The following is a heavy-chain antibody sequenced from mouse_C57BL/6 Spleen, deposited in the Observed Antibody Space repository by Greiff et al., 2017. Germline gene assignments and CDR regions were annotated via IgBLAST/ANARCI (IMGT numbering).Heavy chain of an antibody. CDR3: TRLGYYGSGT. Sequence: QVQLQQSGAELVRPGASVTLSCKASGYTFTDYEMHWVKQTPVHGLEWIGAIDPETGGTAYNQKFKGKAILTADKSSSTAYMELRSLTSEDSAVYYCTRLGYYGSGTGGQGTTLTVSS. CDR2: IDPETGGT. D-gene: IGHD1-1*01. CDR1: GYTFTDYE. V-gene: IGHV1-15*01. J-gene: IGHJ2*01.